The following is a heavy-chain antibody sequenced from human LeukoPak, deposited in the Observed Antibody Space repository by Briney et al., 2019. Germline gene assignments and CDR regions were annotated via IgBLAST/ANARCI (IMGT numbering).Heavy chain of an antibody. J-gene: IGHJ6*02. CDR3: ARGGLNHDYVWGSYPTGMDV. D-gene: IGHD3-16*02. V-gene: IGHV1-8*01. Sequence: ASVKVSCKASGYTFTSYDINWVRQATGQGLEWMGWMNPNSGNTGYAQKFQGRVTMTRNTSISTAYMELSSLRSEDTAVYYRARGGLNHDYVWGSYPTGMDVWGQGTTVTVSS. CDR2: MNPNSGNT. CDR1: GYTFTSYD.